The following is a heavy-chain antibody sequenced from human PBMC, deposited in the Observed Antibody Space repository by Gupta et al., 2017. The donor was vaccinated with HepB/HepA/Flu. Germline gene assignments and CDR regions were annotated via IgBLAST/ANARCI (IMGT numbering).Heavy chain of an antibody. CDR1: GGSFSGYY. CDR3: ASIVENRNDY. D-gene: IGHD3-22*01. Sequence: QVQLQQWGAGLLKPSETLSLTCAVYGGSFSGYYWSWIRQPPGKGLEWIGEINHSGSTNDNPSLKSRVTISVDTSKNQFSLKLSSVTAADTAVYDCASIVENRNDYWGQGTLVTVSS. CDR2: INHSGST. V-gene: IGHV4-34*01. J-gene: IGHJ4*02.